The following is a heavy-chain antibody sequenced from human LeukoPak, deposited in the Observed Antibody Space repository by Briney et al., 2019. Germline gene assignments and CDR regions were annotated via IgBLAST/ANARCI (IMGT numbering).Heavy chain of an antibody. J-gene: IGHJ3*01. CDR2: IYSGGST. Sequence: PGGSLRLSCAASGFSVSTNYMTWVRQAPGKGLEWVSIIYSGGSTYYADSVRGRFIISRENSNNEVVLQMNSLRADDTALYYCARGKTSDDIIEDAFDLWGHGTMVTVSS. CDR1: GFSVSTNY. D-gene: IGHD3-10*01. CDR3: ARGKTSDDIIEDAFDL. V-gene: IGHV3-66*01.